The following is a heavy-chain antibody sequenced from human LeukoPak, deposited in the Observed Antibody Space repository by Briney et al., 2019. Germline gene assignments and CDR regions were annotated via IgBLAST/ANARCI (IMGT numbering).Heavy chain of an antibody. CDR2: ISSSSSYI. CDR1: GFTFSSYS. V-gene: IGHV3-21*01. J-gene: IGHJ3*02. Sequence: GGSLRLSCAASGFTFSSYSMDWVRQAPGRGLEWVSSISSSSSYIYYADSVKGRFTISRDNAKHSLYLQMNSLRAEDTAVYYCASSAPSDIWGRGTMVTVSS. CDR3: ASSAPSDI.